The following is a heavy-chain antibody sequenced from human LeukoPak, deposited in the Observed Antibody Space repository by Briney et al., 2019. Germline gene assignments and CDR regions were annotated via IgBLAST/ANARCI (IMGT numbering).Heavy chain of an antibody. D-gene: IGHD4-17*01. Sequence: GASVKVSCKASGYTFTGYYMHWVRQAPGQGLEWMGRINPNSSGTNYAQKYQGRVNMTRDTSISTAYMELSRLRSDDTAVYYCARDIGMTTVTTRDYWGQGTLVTVSS. V-gene: IGHV1-2*06. CDR1: GYTFTGYY. CDR2: INPNSSGT. CDR3: ARDIGMTTVTTRDY. J-gene: IGHJ4*02.